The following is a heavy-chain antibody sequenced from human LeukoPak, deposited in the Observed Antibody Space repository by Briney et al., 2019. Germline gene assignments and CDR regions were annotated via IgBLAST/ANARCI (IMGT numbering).Heavy chain of an antibody. CDR3: ARDGEAMVLYNGMDV. CDR1: GGSISSGDYY. D-gene: IGHD5-18*01. Sequence: PSQTLSLTCTVSGGSISSGDYYWSWIRQPPGKGLEWIGYIYYSGSTNYNPSLKSRVTMSVDTSKNQFSLKLSSVTAADTAVYYCARDGEAMVLYNGMDVWGQGTTVTVSS. CDR2: IYYSGST. V-gene: IGHV4-30-4*01. J-gene: IGHJ6*02.